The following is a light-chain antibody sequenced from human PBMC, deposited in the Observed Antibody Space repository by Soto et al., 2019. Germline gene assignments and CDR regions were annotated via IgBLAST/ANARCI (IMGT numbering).Light chain of an antibody. CDR3: QQYTNRPPWT. Sequence: EIVMTQSPATLSGSPGERATLSCRASQSVSTNLAWYQQKPGQAPRLLIYGASTRATGIPARFSGSGSGTEFTLTTSSLQSDEFAVYYCQQYTNRPPWTFGQGTKV. CDR1: QSVSTN. J-gene: IGKJ1*01. CDR2: GAS. V-gene: IGKV3-15*01.